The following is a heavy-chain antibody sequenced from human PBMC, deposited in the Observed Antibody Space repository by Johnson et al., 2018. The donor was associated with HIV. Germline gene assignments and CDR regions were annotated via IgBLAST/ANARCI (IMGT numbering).Heavy chain of an antibody. J-gene: IGHJ3*02. CDR3: FPLGDPLDI. V-gene: IGHV3-30*02. CDR1: GFTFSSYG. D-gene: IGHD3-10*01. CDR2: IRSAGSNT. Sequence: QVQLVESGGGVVQPGGSLRLSCAASGFTFSSYGMHWVRQAPGKGLEWVAFIRSAGSNTYYADSVKGRFTISRDNSKNTLYLQMNSLKTEDTAVYYCFPLGDPLDIWGQGTMVTVSS.